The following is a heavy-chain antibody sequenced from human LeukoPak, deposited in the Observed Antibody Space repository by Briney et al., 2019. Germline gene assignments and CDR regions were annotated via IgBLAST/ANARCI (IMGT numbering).Heavy chain of an antibody. CDR1: GFTFSSNW. J-gene: IGHJ6*04. Sequence: PGGSLRLSCAASGFTFSSNWRHWVRHGPGKGLVWVSRINSDGSSTSYADSVKGRFTNSRDNAKNTLYLQMNSLSAEDTAVYYCARDRYQLLLGYYYYYGMDVWGKGTTVTVSS. V-gene: IGHV3-74*01. CDR2: INSDGSST. CDR3: ARDRYQLLLGYYYYYGMDV. D-gene: IGHD2-2*01.